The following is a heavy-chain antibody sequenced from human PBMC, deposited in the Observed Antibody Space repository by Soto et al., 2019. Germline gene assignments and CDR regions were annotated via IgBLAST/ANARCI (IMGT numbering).Heavy chain of an antibody. V-gene: IGHV2-5*02. CDR2: IYWDDDK. Sequence: QITLKESGPTLVKPTQTLTLTCTFSGFSLSTGGVGVGWIRQPPGKALEWLALIYWDDDKRYSPSLKSRLTXPKDTPKNQAXXIXPXXDPVDTATYYCAPRASPQDLEGQFYPYYYYYGLDVWGQGTTVTVSS. CDR3: APRASPQDLEGQFYPYYYYYGLDV. D-gene: IGHD1-1*01. J-gene: IGHJ6*02. CDR1: GFSLSTGGVG.